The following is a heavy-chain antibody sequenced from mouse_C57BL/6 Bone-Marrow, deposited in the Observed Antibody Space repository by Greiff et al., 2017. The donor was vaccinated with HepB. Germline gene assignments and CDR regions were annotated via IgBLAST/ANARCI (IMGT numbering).Heavy chain of an antibody. Sequence: QVQLQQPGAELVRPGTSVKLSCKASGYTFTSYWMHWVKQRPGQGLEWIGVIDPSDSYTNYNQKFKGKATLTVDTSSSTAYMQLSSLTSEDSAVYYWARYYGSSCWYFDVWGTGTTVTVSS. D-gene: IGHD1-1*01. J-gene: IGHJ1*03. V-gene: IGHV1-59*01. CDR1: GYTFTSYW. CDR2: IDPSDSYT. CDR3: ARYYGSSCWYFDV.